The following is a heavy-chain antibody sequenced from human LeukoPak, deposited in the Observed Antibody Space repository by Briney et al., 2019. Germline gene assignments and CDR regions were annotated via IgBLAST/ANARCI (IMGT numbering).Heavy chain of an antibody. CDR3: ARAPRLRRFDY. D-gene: IGHD4-17*01. J-gene: IGHJ4*02. CDR1: GGSISSYY. V-gene: IGHV4-59*12. CDR2: IYYSGST. Sequence: KPSETLSLTCTVSGGSISSYYWSWIRQPPGKGLEWIGYIYYSGSTNYNPSLKSRVTIPVDTSKNQFSLKLSSVTAADTAVYYCARAPRLRRFDYWGQGTLVTVSS.